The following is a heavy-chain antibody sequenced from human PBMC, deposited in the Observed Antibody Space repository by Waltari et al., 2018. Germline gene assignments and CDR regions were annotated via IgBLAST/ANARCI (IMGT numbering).Heavy chain of an antibody. D-gene: IGHD3-16*01. CDR3: ARGGGNYYYGMDV. V-gene: IGHV4-59*11. CDR2: IYYSGST. CDR1: GGSISSHY. Sequence: QVQLQESGPGLVKPSETLSLTCTVSGGSISSHYWSLIRQPPGKGLEWIGYIYYSGSTNYNPSLKSRVTISVDTSKNQFSLKLSSVTAADTAVYYCARGGGNYYYGMDVWGQGTTVTVSS. J-gene: IGHJ6*02.